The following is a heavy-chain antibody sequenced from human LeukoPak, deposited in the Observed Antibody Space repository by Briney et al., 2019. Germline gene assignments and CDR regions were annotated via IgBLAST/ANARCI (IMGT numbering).Heavy chain of an antibody. V-gene: IGHV1-2*06. Sequence: ASVKVSCKASGYTFTGYYMHWVRQAPGQGLEWMGRVNPNSGGTNYAQKFQGRVTITRDTSISTAYMELSRLRSDDTAVYYCARDRRYNWNWSLWYWGQGTLVTVSS. D-gene: IGHD1-7*01. CDR1: GYTFTGYY. J-gene: IGHJ4*02. CDR2: VNPNSGGT. CDR3: ARDRRYNWNWSLWY.